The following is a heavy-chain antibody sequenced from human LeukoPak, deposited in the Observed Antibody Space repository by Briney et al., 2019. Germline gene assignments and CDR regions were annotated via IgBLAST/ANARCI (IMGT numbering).Heavy chain of an antibody. J-gene: IGHJ4*02. V-gene: IGHV3-11*01. CDR2: ISNSGNSI. CDR1: GLIFSDCY. CDR3: ATGFARAGYSGYDY. Sequence: PGGSLRLSCAASGLIFSDCYMSWIRQAPGKGLEWVSYISNSGNSIYYADSVKGRFTISRDTSKNTLSLQMNSLGAEDTAVYYCATGFARAGYSGYDYWGQGTLVTVSS. D-gene: IGHD6-13*01.